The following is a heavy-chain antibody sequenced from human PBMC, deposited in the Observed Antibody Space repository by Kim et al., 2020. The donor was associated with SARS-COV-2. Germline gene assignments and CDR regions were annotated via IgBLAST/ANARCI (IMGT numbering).Heavy chain of an antibody. J-gene: IGHJ4*02. V-gene: IGHV3-49*02. D-gene: IGHD2-2*01. Sequence: ACGEAKEYAASVKGRFISSRDDSKSIVYLQMNSLKSDDTAVYYCTPASYDYWGQGTLVTVSS. CDR2: ACGEAK. CDR3: TPASYDY.